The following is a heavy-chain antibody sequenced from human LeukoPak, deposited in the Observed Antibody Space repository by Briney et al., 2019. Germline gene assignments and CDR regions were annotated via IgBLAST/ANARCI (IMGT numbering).Heavy chain of an antibody. V-gene: IGHV3-15*01. CDR3: TTTYIVASTRKFGDY. J-gene: IGHJ4*02. D-gene: IGHD5-12*01. CDR1: GFNFSNAW. Sequence: PGGSLRLSCAASGFNFSNAWINWVRQAPGKGLEWVGRIKSKTEGGTTDYAAPVKGRFTISRDDSQNTVDLQISSLTAEDTAMYFCTTTYIVASTRKFGDYWGQGTLVVVSS. CDR2: IKSKTEGGTT.